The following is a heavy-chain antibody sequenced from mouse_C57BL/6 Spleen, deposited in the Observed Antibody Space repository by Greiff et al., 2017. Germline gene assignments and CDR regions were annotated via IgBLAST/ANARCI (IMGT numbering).Heavy chain of an antibody. J-gene: IGHJ2*01. D-gene: IGHD1-1*01. CDR2: IDPSDSET. CDR3: ARQWYGSSQ. Sequence: QVQLQQPVAELVRPGSSVKLSCKASGYTFTSSWMHWVKQRPIQGLEWIGNIDPSDSETHYTQKFKDKATLTVDKSSSTAYMQLSSLTSEDSAVYYCARQWYGSSQWGQGTTLRDSS. CDR1: GYTFTSSW. V-gene: IGHV1-52*01.